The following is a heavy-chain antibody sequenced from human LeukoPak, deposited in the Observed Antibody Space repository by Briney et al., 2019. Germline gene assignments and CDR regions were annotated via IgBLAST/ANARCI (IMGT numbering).Heavy chain of an antibody. CDR1: GGSISSSIYY. CDR2: IYYSGTT. Sequence: SETLSLICTVSGGSISSSIYYWGWIRQPPGKGLEWIGSIYYSGTTYYNPSLKSRVTISVDTSETQFSLGLNSVTAADTAVYYCARHLLYDSSGYYGNKFDPWGQGTLVTVSS. D-gene: IGHD3-22*01. V-gene: IGHV4-39*01. J-gene: IGHJ5*02. CDR3: ARHLLYDSSGYYGNKFDP.